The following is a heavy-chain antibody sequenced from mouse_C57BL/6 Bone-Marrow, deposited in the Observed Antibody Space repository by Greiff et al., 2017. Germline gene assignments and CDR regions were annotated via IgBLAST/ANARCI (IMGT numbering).Heavy chain of an antibody. CDR3: TTVDYDYFDY. Sequence: EVQLQQSGAELVRPGASVKLSCTASGFNFKDDYMHWVKQRPEQGLEWIGWIDPENGDTEYASKFQGKATITADTSSNTAYLQLSSLTSEDTAVYYCTTVDYDYFDYWGQGTTLTVSS. CDR1: GFNFKDDY. J-gene: IGHJ2*01. V-gene: IGHV14-4*01. CDR2: IDPENGDT. D-gene: IGHD2-4*01.